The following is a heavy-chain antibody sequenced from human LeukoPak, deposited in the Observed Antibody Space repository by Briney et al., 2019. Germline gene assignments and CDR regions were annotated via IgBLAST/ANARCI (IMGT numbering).Heavy chain of an antibody. CDR1: GSISGYY. D-gene: IGHD2-2*01. Sequence: PSETLSLTCTVSGSISGYYWSWIRQPPGKGLEWIGYIYTSGSTNYNPSLESRVTISVDTSKNQFSLDLSSLTAADTAVYYCARQKFSRSSCLTKNAFDIWGQGTMGTVSS. V-gene: IGHV4-4*09. J-gene: IGHJ3*02. CDR2: IYTSGST. CDR3: ARQKFSRSSCLTKNAFDI.